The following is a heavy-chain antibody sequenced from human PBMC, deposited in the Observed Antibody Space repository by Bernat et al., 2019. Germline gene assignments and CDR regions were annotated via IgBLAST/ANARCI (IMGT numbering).Heavy chain of an antibody. V-gene: IGHV4-34*01. D-gene: IGHD3-16*01. CDR3: AKSRRGGVPPGYVF. Sequence: QVQLQQWGAGLLKPSETLSLTCAVYGGSFSGYYWSWLRQPPGKGLEWIGEITHSGSTNYNPSLKSRVTISVDTSKNQFSLRLSSVTAADTAVYYCAKSRRGGVPPGYVFWGQRTLVTVSS. CDR2: ITHSGST. J-gene: IGHJ4*02. CDR1: GGSFSGYY.